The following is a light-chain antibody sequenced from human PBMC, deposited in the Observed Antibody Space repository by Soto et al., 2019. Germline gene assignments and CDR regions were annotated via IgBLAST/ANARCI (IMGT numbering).Light chain of an antibody. Sequence: QSALTQTASVSGSPGQSITIACTGTSSDVGGYNYVSWYQQHPGKAPKLMIYEVTNRPSGVSNRFSGSTSGNTASLTISGLQAEEAADHYCSSYTNSITPVFGGGTTVTVL. CDR2: EVT. CDR1: SSDVGGYNY. CDR3: SSYTNSITPV. V-gene: IGLV2-14*01. J-gene: IGLJ3*02.